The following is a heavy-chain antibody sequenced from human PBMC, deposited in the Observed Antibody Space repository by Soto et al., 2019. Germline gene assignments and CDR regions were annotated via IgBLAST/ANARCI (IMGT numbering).Heavy chain of an antibody. CDR3: VMVDNYVTPTPQDV. D-gene: IGHD3-16*01. V-gene: IGHV1-18*01. J-gene: IGHJ6*02. CDR2: ISPYTGNT. Sequence: QVQLVQSGEEVKKPGASVKVSCKASGYIFVNYGIAWVRQAPGQGLEWMGWISPYTGNTHSATKGQGRLNMTTDTSTSTAYMDLGSLTSDDTAVYYCVMVDNYVTPTPQDVWGQGTTVTVSS. CDR1: GYIFVNYG.